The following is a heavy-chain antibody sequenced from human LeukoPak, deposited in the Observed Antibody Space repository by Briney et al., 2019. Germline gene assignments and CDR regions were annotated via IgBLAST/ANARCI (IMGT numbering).Heavy chain of an antibody. V-gene: IGHV3-53*01. J-gene: IGHJ4*02. CDR3: KRDRPPCGY. Sequence: GGSLRLSCVASGFTVSSSYMSWVRQAPGKGLEWVSVIYAGGTTHHAESVKGRFTISRDNSKNTLFLQMNSLRAEDTAVYYCKRDRPPCGYWGQGTLVTVS. CDR1: GFTVSSSY. CDR2: IYAGGTT.